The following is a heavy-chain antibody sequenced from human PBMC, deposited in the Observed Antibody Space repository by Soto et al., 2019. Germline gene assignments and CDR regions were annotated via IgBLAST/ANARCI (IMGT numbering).Heavy chain of an antibody. CDR1: GYTFTSYG. Sequence: ASVKVSCKPSGYTFTSYGISWVRQAPGQGLEWMGWISGDNGDTKYAQSFQGRVTMTTDTSTSTAYMELRSLRSDDTAMYFCARDGDGYTTAFGFWGQGTLVTVSS. V-gene: IGHV1-18*04. D-gene: IGHD6-25*01. J-gene: IGHJ4*02. CDR3: ARDGDGYTTAFGF. CDR2: ISGDNGDT.